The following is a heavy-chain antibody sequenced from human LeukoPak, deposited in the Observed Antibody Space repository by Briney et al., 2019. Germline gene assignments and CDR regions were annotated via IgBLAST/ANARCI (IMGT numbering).Heavy chain of an antibody. CDR3: ASDYPYGSGSYQYGTAV. D-gene: IGHD3-10*01. CDR2: IIGSRCVA. CDR1: GFTFSNYA. J-gene: IGHJ6*02. V-gene: IGHV3-23*01. Sequence: PGGALRLSCAASGFTFSNYAMICVRQAPGKGLEWFSSIIGSRCVAYYADSVKGRFTISRDNSMNTRYLQMNSLRDEDTAVYSCASDYPYGSGSYQYGTAVWGQGNTATVSS.